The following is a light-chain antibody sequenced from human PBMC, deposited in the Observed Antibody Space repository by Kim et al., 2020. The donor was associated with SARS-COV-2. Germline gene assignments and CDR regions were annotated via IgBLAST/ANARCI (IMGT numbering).Light chain of an antibody. CDR2: DAS. J-gene: IGKJ2*01. CDR3: QQYGSSPYT. V-gene: IGKV3-20*01. CDR1: QSVSSNY. Sequence: EIVLTQSPGTLSLSPGERATLSCRASQSVSSNYLAWYQQKPGQAPRLLIYDASSRATGIPDRFSGSGSGTDFTLTINRLEPEDFAVYYCQQYGSSPYTFGQGTKLEI.